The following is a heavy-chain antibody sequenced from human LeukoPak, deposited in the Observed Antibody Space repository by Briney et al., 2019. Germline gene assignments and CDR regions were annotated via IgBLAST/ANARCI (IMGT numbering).Heavy chain of an antibody. CDR1: GFTFSSYS. V-gene: IGHV3-23*01. D-gene: IGHD6-13*01. J-gene: IGHJ4*02. CDR3: ARGGYTTYFDY. CDR2: IRATGDTT. Sequence: GGPLRLSCAASGFTFSSYSMTWVRQVPGKGLQWVSSIRATGDTTFYADSVKGRFTISRDNSKNTLYLQMNSLRAEDTAVYYCARGGYTTYFDYWGQGFLVTVSS.